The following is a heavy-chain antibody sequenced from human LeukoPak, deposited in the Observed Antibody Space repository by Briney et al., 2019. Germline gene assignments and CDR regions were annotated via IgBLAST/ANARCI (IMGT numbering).Heavy chain of an antibody. V-gene: IGHV1-46*01. CDR1: GYTFTSYY. D-gene: IGHD3-10*01. CDR3: ARTIPYYYGSGSFPIKNYYFDY. J-gene: IGHJ4*02. Sequence: ASVKVPCKASGYTFTSYYMHWVRQAPGQGLEWMGIINPSGGSTSYAQKFQGRVTMTRDTSTSTVYMELSSLRSEDTAVYYCARTIPYYYGSGSFPIKNYYFDYWGQGTLVTVSS. CDR2: INPSGGST.